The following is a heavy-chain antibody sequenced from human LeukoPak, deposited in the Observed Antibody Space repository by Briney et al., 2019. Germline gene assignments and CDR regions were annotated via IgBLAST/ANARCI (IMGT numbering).Heavy chain of an antibody. J-gene: IGHJ4*02. D-gene: IGHD5-18*01. CDR1: GFTFSSYA. CDR3: AKARRIQLWLWYYFDY. Sequence: PGGSLRLSCAASGFTFSSYAMSWVRQAPGRGLEWVSAISGSGGSTYYADSVKGRFTISRDNSKNTLYLQMNSLRAEDTAVYYCAKARRIQLWLWYYFDYWGQGTLVTVSS. CDR2: ISGSGGST. V-gene: IGHV3-23*01.